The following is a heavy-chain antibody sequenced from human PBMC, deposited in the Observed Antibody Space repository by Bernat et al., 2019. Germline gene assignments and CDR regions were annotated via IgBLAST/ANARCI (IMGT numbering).Heavy chain of an antibody. D-gene: IGHD1-26*01. CDR1: GGSFSGYY. CDR2: INHSGST. Sequence: QVQLQQWGAGLLKPSETLSLTCAVYGGSFSGYYWSWIRQPPGKGLEWIGEINHSGSTNYNPSLKSRVTISVDTSKNQFSLKLSSVTAADTAVYYCATCDSGSYVFDYWGQGTLVTVSS. J-gene: IGHJ4*02. CDR3: ATCDSGSYVFDY. V-gene: IGHV4-34*01.